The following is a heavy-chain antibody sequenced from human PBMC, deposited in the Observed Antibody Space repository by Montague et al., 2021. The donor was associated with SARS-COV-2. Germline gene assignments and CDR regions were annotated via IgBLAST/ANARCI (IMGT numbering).Heavy chain of an antibody. CDR2: INHSGST. CDR3: ARGHYSSSWYGIRYYFDY. D-gene: IGHD6-13*01. CDR1: GGSFSGYY. Sequence: SETLSLTCAVYGGSFSGYYWSWIRKPPGKGLEWNGEINHSGSTKYNPSLKSRVTISVDTSKNQFSLKLSSVTAADTAVYYCARGHYSSSWYGIRYYFDYWGQGTLVTVSS. V-gene: IGHV4-34*01. J-gene: IGHJ4*02.